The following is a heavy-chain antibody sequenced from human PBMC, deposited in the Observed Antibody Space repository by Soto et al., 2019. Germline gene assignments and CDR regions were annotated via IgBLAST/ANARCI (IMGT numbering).Heavy chain of an antibody. Sequence: SETLSLTCTVSGGSISSYYWSWIRQPPGKGLEWIGYIYYSGSTNYNPSLKSRVTISVDTSKNQFSLKLSSVTAADTAVYYCARAPIRVRGFDYWGQGTLVTVSS. V-gene: IGHV4-59*01. CDR3: ARAPIRVRGFDY. CDR1: GGSISSYY. CDR2: IYYSGST. J-gene: IGHJ4*02.